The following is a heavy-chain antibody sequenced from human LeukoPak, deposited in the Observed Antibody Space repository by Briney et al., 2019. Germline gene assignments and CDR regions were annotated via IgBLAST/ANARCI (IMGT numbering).Heavy chain of an antibody. Sequence: GGSLRLSCAASGFTFSSHAMRWVRQAPGKGLEWVSSITGSGDSTYYADSVKGRFTISRDNSKNTLYLQMNSLRAEDTAVYYCADSNYWYPVDYWGQGTLVTVSS. J-gene: IGHJ4*02. D-gene: IGHD4-11*01. CDR1: GFTFSSHA. CDR3: ADSNYWYPVDY. CDR2: ITGSGDST. V-gene: IGHV3-23*01.